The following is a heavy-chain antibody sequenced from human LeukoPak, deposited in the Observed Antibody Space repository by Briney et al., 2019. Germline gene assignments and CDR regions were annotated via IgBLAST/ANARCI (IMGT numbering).Heavy chain of an antibody. D-gene: IGHD6-13*01. Sequence: GGPLRLSCAASGFTFSSYWMHWVRQAPGKGLVWVSRINSDGSSTSYADSVKGRFTISRDNAKNTLYLQMNSLRAEDTAVYYCARGEWYSSSWYLDWFDPWGQGTLVTVSS. V-gene: IGHV3-74*01. J-gene: IGHJ5*02. CDR2: INSDGSST. CDR1: GFTFSSYW. CDR3: ARGEWYSSSWYLDWFDP.